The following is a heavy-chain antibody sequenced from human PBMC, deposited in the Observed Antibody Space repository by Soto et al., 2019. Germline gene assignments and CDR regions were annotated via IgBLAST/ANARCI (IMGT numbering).Heavy chain of an antibody. D-gene: IGHD2-15*01. J-gene: IGHJ3*02. V-gene: IGHV4-59*01. CDR2: IYYSGST. Sequence: QVQLQESGPGLVKPSETLSLTCTVSGGSISSYYWSWIRQPPGKGLEWIGYIYYSGSTNYNPSLKSRVTISVDTSKNQFSLKLSSVTAADTAVYYCARGGYCSGGSCSGTWAFDIWGQGTMVTVSS. CDR1: GGSISSYY. CDR3: ARGGYCSGGSCSGTWAFDI.